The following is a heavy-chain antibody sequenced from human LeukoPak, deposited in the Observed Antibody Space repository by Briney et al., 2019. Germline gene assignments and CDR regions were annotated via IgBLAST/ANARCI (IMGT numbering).Heavy chain of an antibody. J-gene: IGHJ4*02. CDR1: GGSISSYY. CDR2: IYYSGST. CDR3: ARDHPGEDFDY. V-gene: IGHV4-59*01. Sequence: PSETLSLTCTVSGGSISSYYWSWIRQPPGKGLEWIGYIYYSGSTNYNPSLKSRVTISVDTSKNQFSLKLSSVTAADTAVYYCARDHPGEDFDYWGQGTLVTVSS. D-gene: IGHD7-27*01.